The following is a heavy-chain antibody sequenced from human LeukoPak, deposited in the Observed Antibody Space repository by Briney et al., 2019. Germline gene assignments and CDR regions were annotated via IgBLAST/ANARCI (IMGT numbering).Heavy chain of an antibody. CDR1: GFTFSSYA. CDR3: AKDEVPRWFGDPDAFDI. D-gene: IGHD3-10*01. Sequence: GGSLRLSCAASGFTFSSYAMSWVRQAPGKGLEWVSAISGSGGSTYYADSVKGRFTISRDNSKNTLYLQMNGLRAEDTAVYYCAKDEVPRWFGDPDAFDIWGQGTMVTVSS. J-gene: IGHJ3*02. CDR2: ISGSGGST. V-gene: IGHV3-23*01.